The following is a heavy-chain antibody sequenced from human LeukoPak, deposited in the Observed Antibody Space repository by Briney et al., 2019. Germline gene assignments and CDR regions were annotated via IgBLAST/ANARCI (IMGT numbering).Heavy chain of an antibody. CDR1: GFTFSSYA. J-gene: IGHJ4*02. D-gene: IGHD3-9*01. CDR3: AKAGLYYDILTGYYGEYYFDY. Sequence: GGSLRLSCAASGFTFSSYAMSWVRQAPGKGLEWVPAISGSGGSTYYADSVKGRFTISRDNSKNTLYLQMNSLRAEDTAVYYCAKAGLYYDILTGYYGEYYFDYWGQGTLVTVSS. V-gene: IGHV3-23*01. CDR2: ISGSGGST.